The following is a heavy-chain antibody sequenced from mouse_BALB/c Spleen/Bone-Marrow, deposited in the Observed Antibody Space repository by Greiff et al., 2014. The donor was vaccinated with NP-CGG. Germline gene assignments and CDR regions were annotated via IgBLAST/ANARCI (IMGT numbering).Heavy chain of an antibody. V-gene: IGHV1-14*01. CDR1: GYTFTSYV. CDR2: INPYNDGT. Sequence: VQLQQSGPELVKPGASVKMSCKASGYTFTSYVMHWVKQKPGQGLEWIGYINPYNDGTKYNEKFNGKATLTSDKSSSTAYMELSSRPPGDSAVFYCASQGVRSFAYWGQGTTLTVSS. J-gene: IGHJ2*01. CDR3: ASQGVRSFAY.